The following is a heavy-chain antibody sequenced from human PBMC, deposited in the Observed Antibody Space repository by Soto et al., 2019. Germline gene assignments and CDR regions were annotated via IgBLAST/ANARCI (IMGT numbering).Heavy chain of an antibody. Sequence: QVQLQESGPGLVKPSQTLSLTCTVSGGSISSGGYYWSWIRQHPGKGLEWIGYIYYSGSTYYNPSLKSRVTISVDTSKNQFSLKLSSVTAADTAVYYCARTRYCSSTSCYIDGGNYFDYWGQGTLVTVSS. D-gene: IGHD2-2*02. J-gene: IGHJ4*02. CDR2: IYYSGST. V-gene: IGHV4-31*03. CDR3: ARTRYCSSTSCYIDGGNYFDY. CDR1: GGSISSGGYY.